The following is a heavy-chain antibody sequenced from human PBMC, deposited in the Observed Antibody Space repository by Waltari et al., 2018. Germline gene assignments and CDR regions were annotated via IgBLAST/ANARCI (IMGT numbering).Heavy chain of an antibody. CDR3: ARGADL. CDR1: GGSISSHY. Sequence: QVQLQESGPGLVKPSETLSLTCTVSGGSISSHYWSWIRQPPGKGLEWIGYIYYSGSTNYNPSLKSRVTISVDTSKNQFSLKLSSVIAADTAVYYCARGADLRGQGILVTVSS. V-gene: IGHV4-59*08. CDR2: IYYSGST. J-gene: IGHJ4*02. D-gene: IGHD3-3*01.